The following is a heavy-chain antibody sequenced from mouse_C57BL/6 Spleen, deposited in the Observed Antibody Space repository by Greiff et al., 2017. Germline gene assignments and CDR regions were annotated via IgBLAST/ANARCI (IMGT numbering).Heavy chain of an antibody. D-gene: IGHD1-1*01. CDR1: GYTFTSYW. Sequence: VQLQQSGTELVKPGASVKLSCKASGYTFTSYWMHWVKQRPGQGLEWIGNINPSNGGTNYNEKFKSKATLTVDKSSSTAYMQLSSLTSEDSAVYYCAREGGTTVVDDWYFDVWGTGTTVTVSS. CDR2: INPSNGGT. V-gene: IGHV1-53*01. J-gene: IGHJ1*03. CDR3: AREGGTTVVDDWYFDV.